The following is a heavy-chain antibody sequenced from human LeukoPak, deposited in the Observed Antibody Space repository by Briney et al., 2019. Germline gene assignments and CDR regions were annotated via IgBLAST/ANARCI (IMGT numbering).Heavy chain of an antibody. D-gene: IGHD1-26*01. V-gene: IGHV3-64D*09. CDR2: ISSNGGST. CDR1: GFTFSSYA. J-gene: IGHJ3*02. CDR3: VKDQVAGELGDAFDI. Sequence: GGSLRRSCPASGFTFSSYAMHWVRQAPGKGLEYVSAISSNGGSTYYADSVKGRFTISRDNSKNTLYLQMSSLRVEDTAAYYCVKDQVAGELGDAFDIWGQGTVVTVSP.